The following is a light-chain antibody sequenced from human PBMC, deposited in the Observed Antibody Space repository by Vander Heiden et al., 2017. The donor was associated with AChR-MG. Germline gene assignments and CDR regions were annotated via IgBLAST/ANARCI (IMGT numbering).Light chain of an antibody. CDR1: STNVGAYNY. V-gene: IGLV2-11*01. J-gene: IGLJ3*02. CDR3: CSYAGTSSWL. CDR2: DVS. Sequence: QSALTLPRSVSGSPGQSVTTPCTGTSTNVGAYNYVSWYQHRPGKAPQLILHDVSQRPSGVPPRFSGSKSGNTASLTISGLQAADEADYFCCSYAGTSSWLFGGGTKVTVL.